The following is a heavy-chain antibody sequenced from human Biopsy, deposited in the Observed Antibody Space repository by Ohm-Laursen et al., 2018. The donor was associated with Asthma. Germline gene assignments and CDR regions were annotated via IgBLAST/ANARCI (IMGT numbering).Heavy chain of an antibody. CDR3: ARHWDWGSFFDY. CDR2: ISYTGSA. Sequence: TLSLTCTVSGGSMSSSSYYWGWIRQPPGKGLEWMGSISYTGSAYYNPSLKSRVTISVDTTKNHFSLKQISMTAADTAVYYCARHWDWGSFFDYWGQGTPVTVSS. CDR1: GGSMSSSSYY. D-gene: IGHD7-27*01. J-gene: IGHJ4*02. V-gene: IGHV4-39*01.